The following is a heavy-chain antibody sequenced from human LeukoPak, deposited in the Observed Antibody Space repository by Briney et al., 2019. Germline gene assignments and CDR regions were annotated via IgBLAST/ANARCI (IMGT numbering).Heavy chain of an antibody. CDR3: AKGGIVVVPAAKSGVFDY. D-gene: IGHD2-2*01. J-gene: IGHJ4*02. V-gene: IGHV3-30*02. CDR1: GFTFSSYG. Sequence: GGSLRLSCAASGFTFSSYGMHWVRQAPGKGLEWAAFIRYDGSNKYYADSVKGRFTISRDNSKNTLYLQMNSLRAEDTAVYYCAKGGIVVVPAAKSGVFDYWGQGTLVTVSS. CDR2: IRYDGSNK.